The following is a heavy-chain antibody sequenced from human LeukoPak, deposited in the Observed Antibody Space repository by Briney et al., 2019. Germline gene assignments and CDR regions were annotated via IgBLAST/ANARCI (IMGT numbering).Heavy chain of an antibody. J-gene: IGHJ4*02. CDR3: ARRYYGSGSYYNTGHYYFDY. Sequence: SETLSLTCTVSGGSISSYYWSWIRQPPGKGLEWIGYIYYSGSTNYNPSLKSRVTISVDTSKNQFSLKLSSVTAADTAVYYCARRYYGSGSYYNTGHYYFDYWGQGTLVTVSS. V-gene: IGHV4-59*08. CDR2: IYYSGST. CDR1: GGSISSYY. D-gene: IGHD3-10*01.